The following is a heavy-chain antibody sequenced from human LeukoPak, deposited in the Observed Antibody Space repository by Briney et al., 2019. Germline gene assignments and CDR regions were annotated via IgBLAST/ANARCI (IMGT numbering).Heavy chain of an antibody. CDR3: SGGIATITQDSFDV. Sequence: SETLSLTCTVSGGSISNYYWSWIRQSPGKGLECIGHIHSSGSTNFNPSLRSRVTMSSDTTKHQSSLRLTSVASAATTLYYFSGGIATITQDSFDVWGLGTMVTVSS. V-gene: IGHV4-4*07. J-gene: IGHJ3*01. D-gene: IGHD5-24*01. CDR1: GGSISNYY. CDR2: IHSSGST.